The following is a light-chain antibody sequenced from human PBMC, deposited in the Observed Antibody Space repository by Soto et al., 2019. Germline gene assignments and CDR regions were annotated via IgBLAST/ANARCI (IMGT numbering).Light chain of an antibody. Sequence: SYELTQPPSVSVAPGQTARITCGGKNIGSKSVHWYQQKSGQAHVLVVYGDSDRPSGIPERFSGSNSGNTATLTISRVEAGDEADYYCQVWDASNDLHILFGGGTKVTVL. V-gene: IGLV3-21*02. J-gene: IGLJ2*01. CDR1: NIGSKS. CDR2: GDS. CDR3: QVWDASNDLHIL.